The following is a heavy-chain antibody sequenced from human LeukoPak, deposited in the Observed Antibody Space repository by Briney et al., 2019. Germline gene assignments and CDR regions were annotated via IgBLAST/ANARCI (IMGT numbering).Heavy chain of an antibody. D-gene: IGHD3-3*01. J-gene: IGHJ4*02. CDR2: MSRNGGST. CDR1: GFTFTSYA. Sequence: PGASVKLSCTASGFTFTSYAMSWVRQAPGKGLEWMSGMSRNGGSTYYADSVKGRVTISRDNSKSTLYMQMNSLRAEDTAMYYCEKARFGVLTRWDYWGQGTLVTVSS. V-gene: IGHV3-23*01. CDR3: EKARFGVLTRWDY.